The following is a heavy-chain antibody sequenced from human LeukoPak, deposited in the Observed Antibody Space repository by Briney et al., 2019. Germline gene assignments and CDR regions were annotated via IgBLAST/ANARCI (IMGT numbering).Heavy chain of an antibody. J-gene: IGHJ4*02. CDR2: ISSSSSYI. Sequence: GGSLRLSCAASGFTFSSYSMNWVRQAPGKGLEWVSSISSSSSYIHYADLVKGRFTISRDNAKNSLYLQMNSLRAEDTAVYYCARDRYYDSSGSIPFDYWGQGTLVTVSS. CDR1: GFTFSSYS. V-gene: IGHV3-21*04. D-gene: IGHD3-22*01. CDR3: ARDRYYDSSGSIPFDY.